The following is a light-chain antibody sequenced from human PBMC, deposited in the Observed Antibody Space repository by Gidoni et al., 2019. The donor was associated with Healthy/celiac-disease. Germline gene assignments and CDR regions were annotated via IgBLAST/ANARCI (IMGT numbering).Light chain of an antibody. Sequence: QSVLTQPPSASGTPGQRVTISCSGSSTNIGSNTVNWYQQLPGTAPTLLIYSNNHLPSGVPDRFSGSKSGTAASLAISGLQSEDEADYYCAAWDDSLNGHVVFGGGTKLTVL. CDR1: STNIGSNT. J-gene: IGLJ2*01. CDR2: SNN. V-gene: IGLV1-44*01. CDR3: AAWDDSLNGHVV.